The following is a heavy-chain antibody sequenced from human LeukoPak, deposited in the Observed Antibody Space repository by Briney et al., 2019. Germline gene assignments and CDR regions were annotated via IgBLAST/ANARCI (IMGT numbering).Heavy chain of an antibody. CDR3: ARVRYLDEGHPLDY. Sequence: GASVKVSCKASGYSFTGYYIYWLRQAPGQGLEWMGWINPNSGDSDSAQRLQGRVTMTRDTSINTAYMELRSLRSDDTAMYFCARVRYLDEGHPLDYWGQGTLVTVSS. J-gene: IGHJ4*02. D-gene: IGHD1-20*01. CDR1: GYSFTGYY. V-gene: IGHV1-2*02. CDR2: INPNSGDS.